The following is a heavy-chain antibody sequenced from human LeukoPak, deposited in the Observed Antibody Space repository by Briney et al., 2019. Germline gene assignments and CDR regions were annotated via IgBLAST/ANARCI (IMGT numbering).Heavy chain of an antibody. V-gene: IGHV3-21*04. CDR2: ISSSSSYI. CDR1: GFTFSSYS. D-gene: IGHD3-10*01. CDR3: AKIGVIGNWYYDV. Sequence: GGSLRLSCAVSGFTFSSYSMNWVRQAPAKGLEWVSSISSSSSYIYYADSVKGRFTISRDNSKNTLYLQMNSLRAGDTAIYHCAKIGVIGNWYYDVWGRGTLVTVSS. J-gene: IGHJ2*01.